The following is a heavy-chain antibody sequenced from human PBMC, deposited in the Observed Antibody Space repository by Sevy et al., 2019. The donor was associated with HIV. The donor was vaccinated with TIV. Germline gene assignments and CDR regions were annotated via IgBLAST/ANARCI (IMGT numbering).Heavy chain of an antibody. D-gene: IGHD3-3*01. CDR3: TRGGSMTILSPWDY. Sequence: GGSLRLSCIASGFIYGDYAMNWVRQAPGKELEWVGFIRRKAFGGTIQYAASVKGRFTISRDDSKSIAYLQMNSLKTEDTAVYYCTRGGSMTILSPWDYWGQGTLVTVSS. J-gene: IGHJ4*02. CDR1: GFIYGDYA. CDR2: IRRKAFGGTI. V-gene: IGHV3-49*04.